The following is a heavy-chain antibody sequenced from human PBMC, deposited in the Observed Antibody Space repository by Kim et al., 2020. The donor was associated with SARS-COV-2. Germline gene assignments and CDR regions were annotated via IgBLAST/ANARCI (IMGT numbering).Heavy chain of an antibody. CDR2: ISGSGGSA. D-gene: IGHD3-9*01. CDR3: GQGSYDILTGYV. V-gene: IGHV3-23*01. Sequence: GGSLRLSCAASGFTFTNYAATWVRQAPGKGLEWVSTISGSGGSAYYADSVTGRFTISRDNSKNTLYLQMSSLRAADTAVYYCGQGSYDILTGYVWG. J-gene: IGHJ3*01. CDR1: GFTFTNYA.